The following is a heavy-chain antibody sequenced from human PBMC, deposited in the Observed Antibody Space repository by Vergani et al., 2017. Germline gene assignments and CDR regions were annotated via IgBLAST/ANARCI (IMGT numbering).Heavy chain of an antibody. CDR1: GFTFSSYA. Sequence: EVQLVETGGGLVQPGGSLRLSCAASGFTFSSYAMSWVRQAPGKGLEWVSAISGSGGSTYYADSVKGRFTISRDNSKNTLYLQMNSLRAEDTAVYYCAKGGAPYYYDSSGQDYWGQGTLVTVSS. D-gene: IGHD3-22*01. CDR2: ISGSGGST. V-gene: IGHV3-23*04. J-gene: IGHJ4*02. CDR3: AKGGAPYYYDSSGQDY.